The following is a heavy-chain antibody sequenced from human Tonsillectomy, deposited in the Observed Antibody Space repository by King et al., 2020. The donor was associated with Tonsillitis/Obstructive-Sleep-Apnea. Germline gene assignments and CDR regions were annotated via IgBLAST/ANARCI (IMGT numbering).Heavy chain of an antibody. J-gene: IGHJ4*02. CDR2: ISWNGGTI. Sequence: VQLVESGGGLVQPGRSLRLSCAASGFTFDDYAMHWVRQPPGKGLEWVSCISWNGGTIIYADSVKGRFTISRDNAKNSLYLQMNSLGPEDTAFYYCAKVEREYCSTTSCQFDYWGQGTLVTVSS. CDR1: GFTFDDYA. V-gene: IGHV3-9*01. CDR3: AKVEREYCSTTSCQFDY. D-gene: IGHD2-2*01.